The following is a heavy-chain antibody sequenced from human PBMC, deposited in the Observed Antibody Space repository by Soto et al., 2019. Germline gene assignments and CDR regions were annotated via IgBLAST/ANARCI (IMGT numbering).Heavy chain of an antibody. CDR3: ARVREVYDSSGQFQYYFDY. J-gene: IGHJ4*02. CDR1: GYSISSGYY. Sequence: PSETLSLTCAVSGYSISSGYYWGWIRQPPGKGLEWIGSIYHSGSTYYNPSLKSRVTISVDTSKNQFSLKLSSVTAADTAVYYCARVREVYDSSGQFQYYFDYWGQGTLVTVSS. V-gene: IGHV4-38-2*01. D-gene: IGHD3-22*01. CDR2: IYHSGST.